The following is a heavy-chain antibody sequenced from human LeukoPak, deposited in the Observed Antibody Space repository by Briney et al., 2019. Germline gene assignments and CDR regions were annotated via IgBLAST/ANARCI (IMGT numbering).Heavy chain of an antibody. J-gene: IGHJ3*02. CDR1: GFTFSSYE. CDR3: ARGLGSGRHAFDI. CDR2: ISSSGSTI. Sequence: PGGSLRLSCAASGFTFSSYEMNWVRQPPGKGLEWVSYISSSGSTIYYADSVKGRFTTSRDNAKNSLYLQMNSLRAEDTAVYYCARGLGSGRHAFDIWGQGTMVTVSS. D-gene: IGHD3-10*01. V-gene: IGHV3-48*03.